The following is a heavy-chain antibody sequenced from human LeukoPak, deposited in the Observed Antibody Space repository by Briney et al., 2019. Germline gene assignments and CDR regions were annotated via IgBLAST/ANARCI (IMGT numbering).Heavy chain of an antibody. CDR3: ARGHHYDSSGYPEYFQH. CDR2: MNSDGSST. V-gene: IGHV3-74*01. D-gene: IGHD3-22*01. Sequence: GGSLRLSCAASGFTFSSYWMHWVRQTPGKGLVWVSRMNSDGSSTTYADSVEGRSTIFRDNAKNTLYLQMTSLRAEDTAVYYCARGHHYDSSGYPEYFQHWGQGTLVTVSS. J-gene: IGHJ1*01. CDR1: GFTFSSYW.